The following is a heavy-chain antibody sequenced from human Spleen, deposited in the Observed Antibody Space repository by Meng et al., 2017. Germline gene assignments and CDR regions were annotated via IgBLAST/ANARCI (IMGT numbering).Heavy chain of an antibody. CDR1: GFTFSSYA. V-gene: IGHV3-23*01. CDR2: ISAISDYT. J-gene: IGHJ4*02. CDR3: AKRSDLAGQSVFYDY. Sequence: GESLKISCAASGFTFSSYAMNWIRQGPGKGLEWVSAISAISDYTYYADSVKGRLTISRDNSKNTLYLQMNSLRAEDTAIYYCAKRSDLAGQSVFYDYWGQGTLVTVSS.